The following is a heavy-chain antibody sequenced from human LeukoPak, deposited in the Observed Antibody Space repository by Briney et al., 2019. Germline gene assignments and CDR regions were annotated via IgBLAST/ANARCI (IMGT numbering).Heavy chain of an antibody. Sequence: GRSLRLSCAASGFTFSSYAMHWVRQAPGKGLEWVAVISYDGSNKYYADSVKGRFTISRDNSKNTLYLQMNSLRAEDTAVYYCARMGIATIFGPGTDVWGKGTTVTVSS. D-gene: IGHD3-3*01. CDR3: ARMGIATIFGPGTDV. V-gene: IGHV3-30-3*01. CDR1: GFTFSSYA. CDR2: ISYDGSNK. J-gene: IGHJ6*04.